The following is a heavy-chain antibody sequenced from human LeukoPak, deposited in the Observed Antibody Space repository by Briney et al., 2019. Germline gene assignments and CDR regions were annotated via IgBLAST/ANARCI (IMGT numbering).Heavy chain of an antibody. CDR3: AGDSHGSDF. CDR1: GGSISSYY. Sequence: RTSETLSLTCSVSGGSISSYYWNWIRQSPGKGLEWIGYISYSGNTYYNPSLKSRVTILIDTSKNQFSLRLTPVTAADTAVYYCAGDSHGSDFWGQGTLVTVSS. V-gene: IGHV4-59*01. CDR2: ISYSGNT. D-gene: IGHD3-10*01. J-gene: IGHJ4*02.